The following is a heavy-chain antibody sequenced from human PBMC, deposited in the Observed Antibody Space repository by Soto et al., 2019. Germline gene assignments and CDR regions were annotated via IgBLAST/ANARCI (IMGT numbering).Heavy chain of an antibody. V-gene: IGHV4-59*12. CDR3: ARVSGSYYYGMDV. D-gene: IGHD1-26*01. CDR2: IHDSGQT. Sequence: SETLSLTCTVSGASIRSFYWSWIRQPPGKGLEWIGYIHDSGQTNHNPSLQSRVTISVDKSKNQFSLKLSSVTAADTAVYYCARVSGSYYYGMDVWGQGTTVTVSS. CDR1: GASIRSFY. J-gene: IGHJ6*02.